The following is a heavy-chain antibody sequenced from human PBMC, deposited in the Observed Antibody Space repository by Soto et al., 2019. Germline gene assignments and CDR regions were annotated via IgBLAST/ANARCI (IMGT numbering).Heavy chain of an antibody. V-gene: IGHV3-53*01. CDR2: IYSGGST. D-gene: IGHD6-19*01. J-gene: IGHJ4*02. CDR3: ARGRQYSSGWYYFDY. CDR1: GFTFSTYG. Sequence: GGSLRLSCAASGFTFSTYGMSWVRQAPGKGLGWVSVIYSGGSTYYADPVKGRFTISRDNSKNTLYLQMNSLRAEDTAVYYCARGRQYSSGWYYFDYWGQGTLVTVSS.